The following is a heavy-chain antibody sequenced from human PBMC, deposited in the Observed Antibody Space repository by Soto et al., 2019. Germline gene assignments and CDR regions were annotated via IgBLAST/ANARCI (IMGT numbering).Heavy chain of an antibody. CDR2: IRSKAYGGTT. Sequence: GGSLRLSCTASGFTFGDYAMSWFRQAPGKGLEWVGFIRSKAYGGTTEYAASVKGRFTISRDDSKSIAYLQMNSLKTEDKAVHYCTRAGYSSGWYRMGFDYWGQGTLVTVSS. V-gene: IGHV3-49*03. D-gene: IGHD6-19*01. J-gene: IGHJ4*02. CDR1: GFTFGDYA. CDR3: TRAGYSSGWYRMGFDY.